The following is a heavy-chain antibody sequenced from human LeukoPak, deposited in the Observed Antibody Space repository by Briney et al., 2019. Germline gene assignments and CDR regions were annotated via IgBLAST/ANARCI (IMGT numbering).Heavy chain of an antibody. CDR2: ISGSGGST. J-gene: IGHJ3*02. CDR1: GFTFSSYA. V-gene: IGHV3-23*01. CDR3: ARDPPRGYSYGPNDAFDI. D-gene: IGHD5-18*01. Sequence: GGSLRLSCAASGFTFSSYAMSWVRQAPGKGLEGVSAISGSGGSTYYADCVKGRFTISRDNSKNTLYLQMNSLRAEDTAVYYCARDPPRGYSYGPNDAFDIWGQGTMVTVSS.